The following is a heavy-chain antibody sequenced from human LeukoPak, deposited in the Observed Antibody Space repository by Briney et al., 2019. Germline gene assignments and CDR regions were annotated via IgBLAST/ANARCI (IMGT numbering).Heavy chain of an antibody. CDR1: GFTFSSYT. J-gene: IGHJ4*02. D-gene: IGHD3-10*01. CDR3: ARGEGYYASGSYYIDY. Sequence: GGFLRLSCAASGFTFSSYTMNWVRQAPGKGLEWFSSITTSSTYIYYADSVRGRFTISRDNAKNSLYLRMSSLRVEDTGVYYCARGEGYYASGSYYIDYWGEGTLVTVSS. CDR2: ITTSSTYI. V-gene: IGHV3-21*01.